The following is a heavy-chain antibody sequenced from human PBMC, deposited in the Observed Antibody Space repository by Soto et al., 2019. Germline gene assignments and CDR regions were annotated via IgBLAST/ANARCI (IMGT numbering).Heavy chain of an antibody. CDR1: GYTFTGYY. J-gene: IGHJ4*02. CDR3: ARDSEPLFTIFGVVPWEPVDY. CDR2: INPNSGGT. V-gene: IGHV1-2*02. Sequence: ASVKVSCKASGYTFTGYYMHWVRQAPGQGLERMGWINPNSGGTNYAQKFQGRVTMTRDTSISTAYMELSRLRSDDTAVYYCARDSEPLFTIFGVVPWEPVDYWGQGTLVTVPS. D-gene: IGHD3-3*01.